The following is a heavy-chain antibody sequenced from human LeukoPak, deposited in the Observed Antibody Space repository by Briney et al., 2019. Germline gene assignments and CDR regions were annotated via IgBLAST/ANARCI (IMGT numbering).Heavy chain of an antibody. CDR3: ARDRRGSSPSIDY. V-gene: IGHV3-7*01. CDR1: GFTFSDSR. CDR2: IMQDGDAK. Sequence: GGSLRLSCAASGFTFSDSRMSWVRQAPGKGLEWVADIMQDGDAKYYLESLEGRFTISRDNAKKSVHLEMNSLRGEDTAVYYCARDRRGSSPSIDYWGQGTLVTVSS. D-gene: IGHD6-13*01. J-gene: IGHJ4*02.